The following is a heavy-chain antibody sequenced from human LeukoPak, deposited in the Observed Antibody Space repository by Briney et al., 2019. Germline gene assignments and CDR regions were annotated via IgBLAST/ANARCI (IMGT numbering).Heavy chain of an antibody. Sequence: GGSLRLSCVASGFTFAAHALTWVRQAPGKGLEWVSGISGGGSSTYYADSVKGRFTISRDNSKNTLYLQMNSLRAEDTAVYYCAKDLRWGTVTTFPYWGQGTLVTVSS. CDR1: GFTFAAHA. J-gene: IGHJ4*02. CDR2: ISGGGSST. CDR3: AKDLRWGTVTTFPY. D-gene: IGHD4-17*01. V-gene: IGHV3-23*01.